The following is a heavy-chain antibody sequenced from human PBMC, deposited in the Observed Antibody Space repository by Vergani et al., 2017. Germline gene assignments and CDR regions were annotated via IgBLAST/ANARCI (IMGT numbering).Heavy chain of an antibody. J-gene: IGHJ6*02. D-gene: IGHD3-16*02. CDR3: AREGFDENIRGTYRPPSDYGMGV. CDR2: VSPYNGNT. Sequence: QSQLVQSGDEVKKPGASVKVSCKTSGYSFINYGISWVRQAPGQGLEWLGWVSPYNGNTNYGHKIQGRVTMTTDTSTRTAYMQLRSLTFDDTAVYYCAREGFDENIRGTYRPPSDYGMGVWGQGTKVTVAS. CDR1: GYSFINYG. V-gene: IGHV1-18*01.